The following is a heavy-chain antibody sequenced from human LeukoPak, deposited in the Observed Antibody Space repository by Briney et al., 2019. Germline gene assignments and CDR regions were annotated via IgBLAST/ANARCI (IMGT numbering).Heavy chain of an antibody. CDR1: GFTFNNYA. CDR2: FVGGDTT. J-gene: IGHJ4*02. CDR3: APRDGSGPFDY. Sequence: PGGSLRLSCAASGFTFNNYAASWVRQAPGKGLEWVSAFVGGDTTYYADSVKGRFTISRDNSKNTLYLQMNSLRAEDTAVYYCAPRDGSGPFDYWGQGTLVTVSS. V-gene: IGHV3-23*01. D-gene: IGHD3-10*01.